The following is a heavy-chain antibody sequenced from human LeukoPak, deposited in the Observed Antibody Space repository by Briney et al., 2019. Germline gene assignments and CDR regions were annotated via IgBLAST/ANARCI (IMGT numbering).Heavy chain of an antibody. V-gene: IGHV1-69*04. CDR1: GGTFSSYA. J-gene: IGHJ6*02. CDR2: IIPILGIA. CDR3: ARNNYYGSGSYYNVYYYSMDG. Sequence: GSSVKVSCKASGGTFSSYAISWVRQAPGQGLEWMGRIIPILGIANYAQKFQGRVTITADKSTSTAYMELSSLRSEDTAVYYCARNNYYGSGSYYNVYYYSMDGWGQGTTVTVSS. D-gene: IGHD3-10*01.